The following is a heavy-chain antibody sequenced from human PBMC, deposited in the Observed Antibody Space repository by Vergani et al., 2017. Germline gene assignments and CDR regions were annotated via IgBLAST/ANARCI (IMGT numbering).Heavy chain of an antibody. J-gene: IGHJ4*02. CDR3: ARXIYEDVITPCGDY. CDR1: GYTFITYG. CDR2: ISPYNGKT. V-gene: IGHV1-18*01. D-gene: IGHD1-20*01. Sequence: QIQLVQSGGEVKEPGASVKVSCKASGYTFITYGVSWLRQAPGQGLEWMGWISPYNGKTKHAQKFQDRVTMTADTSTNTAYMELRSLMSDDTAVYYCARXIYEDVITPCGDYWGQGTLVTVSS.